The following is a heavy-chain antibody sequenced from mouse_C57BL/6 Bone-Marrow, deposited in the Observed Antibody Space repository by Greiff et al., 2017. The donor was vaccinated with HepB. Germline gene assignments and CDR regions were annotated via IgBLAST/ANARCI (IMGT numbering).Heavy chain of an antibody. Sequence: VQLQQSGAELVRPGASVKLSCTASGFNIKDYYMHWVKQRPEQGLEWIGRIDPEDGDTEYAPKFQGKATMTADTSCNTAYLQLSSLTSEDTAVYYCTTWAYGSRAYWGQGTLVTVSA. CDR2: IDPEDGDT. CDR1: GFNIKDYY. V-gene: IGHV14-1*01. D-gene: IGHD1-1*01. CDR3: TTWAYGSRAY. J-gene: IGHJ3*01.